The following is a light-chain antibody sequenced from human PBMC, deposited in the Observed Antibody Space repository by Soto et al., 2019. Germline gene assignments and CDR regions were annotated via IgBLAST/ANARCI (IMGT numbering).Light chain of an antibody. V-gene: IGLV1-40*01. CDR2: GNT. Sequence: QSALTQPPSISGAPGQRVTISCTGSSSNIGAGPDVHWYHQLPGTAPKLLIYGNTNRPSGVSDRFSGSKSGTSASLAIAGLQTEGEGDYYCQTYDSSLSGLYVFGTGTKVTVL. CDR3: QTYDSSLSGLYV. J-gene: IGLJ1*01. CDR1: SSNIGAGPD.